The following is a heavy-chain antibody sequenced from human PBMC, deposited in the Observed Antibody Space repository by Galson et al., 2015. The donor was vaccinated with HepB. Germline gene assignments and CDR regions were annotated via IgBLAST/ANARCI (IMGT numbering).Heavy chain of an antibody. CDR1: GYTLTELS. V-gene: IGHV1-46*01. J-gene: IGHJ4*02. Sequence: SVKVSCKVSGYTLTELSMHWVRQAPGQGLEWMGIINPSGGSTSYAQKFQGRVTMTRDTSTSTVYMELSSLRSEDTAVYYCARARAIIVGDYWGQGTLVTVSS. CDR3: ARARAIIVGDY. D-gene: IGHD1-26*01. CDR2: INPSGGST.